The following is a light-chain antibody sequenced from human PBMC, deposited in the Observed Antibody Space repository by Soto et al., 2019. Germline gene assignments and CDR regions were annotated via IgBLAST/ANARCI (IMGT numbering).Light chain of an antibody. CDR1: QSVGSNY. V-gene: IGKV3-20*01. CDR2: ASF. J-gene: IGKJ1*01. Sequence: EMVLTQSPGTLSLSPGERATLSCRASQSVGSNYLAWYQQKPGQAPMLLIYASFGRATGIPDRFGGSGSGTDFTLTISRLDPEDSADYYCQQYGSSPWTFGQGTKVEVK. CDR3: QQYGSSPWT.